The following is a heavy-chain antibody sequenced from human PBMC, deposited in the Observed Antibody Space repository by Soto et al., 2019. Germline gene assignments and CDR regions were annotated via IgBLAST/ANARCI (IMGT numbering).Heavy chain of an antibody. V-gene: IGHV4-30-2*01. J-gene: IGHJ4*02. CDR2: IYHSGST. CDR3: ARVRDPNYGDYYFDY. Sequence: NPAETLSLTCAVSGGSFSSGGYSWSWLPQAPGKGLEWIGYIYHSGSTYYNPSLKSRVTISVDRSKNQFSLKLSAVTAADTAVYYCARVRDPNYGDYYFDYWGQGTLVTVSS. D-gene: IGHD4-17*01. CDR1: GGSFSSGGYS.